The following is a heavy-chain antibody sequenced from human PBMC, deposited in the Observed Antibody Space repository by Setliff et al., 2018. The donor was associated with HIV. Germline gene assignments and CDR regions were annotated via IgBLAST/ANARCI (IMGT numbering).Heavy chain of an antibody. CDR1: GASINSGDSY. D-gene: IGHD6-19*01. CDR3: ARGRWGGGAGAPSYYFDS. CDR2: IYYSGSN. Sequence: SETLSLTCTVSGASINSGDSYWTWIRQSPGKGLEWIGFIYYSGSNYYNPSLKSRISISLDASKSQFSLWLTSVTAAETAVYYCARGRWGGGAGAPSYYFDSWGQGTLVTVSS. V-gene: IGHV4-30-4*01. J-gene: IGHJ4*02.